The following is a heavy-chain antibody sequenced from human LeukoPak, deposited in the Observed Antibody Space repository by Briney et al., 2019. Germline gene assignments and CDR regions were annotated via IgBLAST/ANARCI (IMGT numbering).Heavy chain of an antibody. V-gene: IGHV3-20*04. D-gene: IGHD2-2*01. CDR2: INWNGGST. Sequence: TGGSLRLSCAASGFTFDDYGMSWVRQAPGKGLEWVSGINWNGGSTGYADSVKGRFTISRDNAKNSLYLQMNSLRAEDTALYYCARDCCSATSGYYDYWGQGTLVTVSS. J-gene: IGHJ4*02. CDR3: ARDCCSATSGYYDY. CDR1: GFTFDDYG.